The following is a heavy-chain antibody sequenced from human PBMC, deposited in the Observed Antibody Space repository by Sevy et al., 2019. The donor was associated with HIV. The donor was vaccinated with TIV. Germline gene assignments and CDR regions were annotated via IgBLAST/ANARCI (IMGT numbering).Heavy chain of an antibody. CDR2: INSDGSST. CDR1: GFTFSSYW. CDR3: ARDPRAYSSGWYFGGWFDP. D-gene: IGHD6-19*01. J-gene: IGHJ5*02. V-gene: IGHV3-74*01. Sequence: GGSLRHSCAASGFTFSSYWMHWVRQAPGKGLVWVSRINSDGSSTSYADSVKGRFTISRDNAKNTLYLQMNSLRAEDTAVYYCARDPRAYSSGWYFGGWFDPWGQGTLVTVSS.